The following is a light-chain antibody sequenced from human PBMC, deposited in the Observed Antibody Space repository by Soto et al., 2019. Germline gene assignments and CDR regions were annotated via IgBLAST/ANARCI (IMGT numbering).Light chain of an antibody. J-gene: IGLJ1*01. CDR1: SSDVGGYDY. CDR2: EVT. V-gene: IGLV2-14*01. Sequence: QSVLTQPASVSGSPGQSIAVSCTGTSSDVGGYDYVSWYQQHPDKAPKLIIYEVTSRPSGVSNRFSGSKSGNTASLTISGLQAADEADYYCCSYADPYTLVFGTGTKVTVL. CDR3: CSYADPYTLV.